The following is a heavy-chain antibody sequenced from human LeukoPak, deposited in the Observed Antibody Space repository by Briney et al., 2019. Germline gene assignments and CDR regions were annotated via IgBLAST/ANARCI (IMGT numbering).Heavy chain of an antibody. CDR3: ARERGLAAAAPGYFDY. CDR1: GYTLTRYF. Sequence: GASVKVSCKASGYTLTRYFIHWVRQAPGQGLEWMGIINPNGGSTSYPQKFQGRVTMTRDTSTNTVYMELSSLRSEDTAVYYCARERGLAAAAPGYFDYWGQGTLVTVSS. V-gene: IGHV1-46*01. J-gene: IGHJ4*02. D-gene: IGHD6-13*01. CDR2: INPNGGST.